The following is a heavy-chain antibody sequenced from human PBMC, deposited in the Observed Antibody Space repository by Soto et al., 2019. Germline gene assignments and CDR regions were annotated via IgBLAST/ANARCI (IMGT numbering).Heavy chain of an antibody. CDR3: ARSDSSFSPDKYAFDI. CDR2: ISAYNGNT. D-gene: IGHD6-6*01. V-gene: IGHV1-18*01. CDR1: GYTFTSYG. J-gene: IGHJ3*02. Sequence: ASVKVSCKASGYTFTSYGISWVRQAPGQGLEWMGWISAYNGNTNYAQKLQGRVTMTTDTSTSTAYMELRSLRSDDTAVYYCARSDSSFSPDKYAFDIWGQGTMVTVSS.